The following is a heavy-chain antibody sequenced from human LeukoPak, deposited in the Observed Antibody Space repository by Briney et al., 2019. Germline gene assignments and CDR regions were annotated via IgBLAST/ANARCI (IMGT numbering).Heavy chain of an antibody. CDR3: ARVGLLLWFGELNN. D-gene: IGHD3-10*01. J-gene: IGHJ4*02. V-gene: IGHV3-48*04. CDR2: ISSRSSAI. Sequence: GGSLRLSCAATGFTFSSYTMNWLRQAPGKGLEWVSYISSRSSAIYYTDSVKGRFTISRDNAKNSLYLQMNSLRAEDTAVYYCARVGLLLWFGELNNWGQGTLVTVSS. CDR1: GFTFSSYT.